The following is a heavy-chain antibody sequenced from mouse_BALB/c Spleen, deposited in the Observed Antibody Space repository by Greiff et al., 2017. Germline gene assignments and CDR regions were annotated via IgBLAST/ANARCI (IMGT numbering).Heavy chain of an antibody. V-gene: IGHV7-3*02. Sequence: EVQGVESGGGLVQPGGSLRLSCATSGFTFTDYYMSWVRQPPGKALEWLGFIRNKANGYTTEYSASVKGRFTISRDNSQCILYLQMNTLRAEDSATYYCAIYYDYDDWFAYWGQGTLVTVSA. CDR1: GFTFTDYY. J-gene: IGHJ3*01. CDR3: AIYYDYDDWFAY. CDR2: IRNKANGYTT. D-gene: IGHD2-4*01.